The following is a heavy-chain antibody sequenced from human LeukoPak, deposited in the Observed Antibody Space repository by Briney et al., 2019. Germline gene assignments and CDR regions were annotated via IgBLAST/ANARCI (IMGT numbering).Heavy chain of an antibody. V-gene: IGHV4-59*01. CDR3: ARSSSGWSAYYYYMDV. D-gene: IGHD6-19*01. CDR1: GGSISSYY. J-gene: IGHJ6*03. CDR2: IYYSGST. Sequence: SETLSLTCTVSGGSISSYYWSWIWQPPGKGLEWIGYIYYSGSTNYNPSLKSRVTISVDTSKNQFSLKLCSVTAADTAVYYCARSSSGWSAYYYYMDVWGKGTTVTVSS.